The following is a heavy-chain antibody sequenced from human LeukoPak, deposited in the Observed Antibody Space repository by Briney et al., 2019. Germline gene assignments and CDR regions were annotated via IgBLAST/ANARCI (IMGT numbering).Heavy chain of an antibody. V-gene: IGHV1-69*11. CDR3: ATKTTVTTSRAEYFQH. Sequence: SVKVPCKASGGTFSSYAISWVRQAPGQGLEWMGRIIPILGTANYAQKFQGRVTITTDESTSTAYMELSSLRSEDTAVYYCATKTTVTTSRAEYFQHWGQGTLVTVSS. CDR2: IIPILGTA. D-gene: IGHD4-17*01. CDR1: GGTFSSYA. J-gene: IGHJ1*01.